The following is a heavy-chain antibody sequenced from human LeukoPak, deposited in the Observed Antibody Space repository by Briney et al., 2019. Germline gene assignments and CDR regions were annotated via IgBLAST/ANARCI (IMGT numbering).Heavy chain of an antibody. J-gene: IGHJ6*02. CDR1: GYTFTSYD. CDR2: MNPNSGNT. CDR3: ARGRARFGMDV. V-gene: IGHV1-8*01. Sequence: ASVKVSCKASGYTFTSYDINWVRQATGQGLEWMGRMNPNSGNTVYTQRFQGRVTMTRNTSTSTAYMELSNLRSEDTAVYYCARGRARFGMDVWGQGTTVTVSS.